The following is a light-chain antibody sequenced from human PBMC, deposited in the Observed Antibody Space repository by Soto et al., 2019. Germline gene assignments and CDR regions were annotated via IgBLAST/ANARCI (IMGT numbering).Light chain of an antibody. Sequence: QSVLTQPASVSGSPGQSITISCTGTSSDVGGYNYVSWYQQHPGKAPKLMIYDVSNRPSGVSNRFSGSKSGNTASLTISGLQAEDEPDYYCSSYTSSIAFGTGTKVT. CDR2: DVS. V-gene: IGLV2-14*01. CDR1: SSDVGGYNY. J-gene: IGLJ1*01. CDR3: SSYTSSIA.